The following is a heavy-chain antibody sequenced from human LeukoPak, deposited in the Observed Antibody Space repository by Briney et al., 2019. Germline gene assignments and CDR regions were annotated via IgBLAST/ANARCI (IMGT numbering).Heavy chain of an antibody. CDR2: ISGRDSST. Sequence: GGSLRLSCAASGFTFSNAWMSWVRQAPGKGLEWVSAISGRDSSTYYADSVKGRFTISRDNSKNTLYLQMNSLRAEDTAVYYCAKIRPPAYDIWGQGTMVTVSS. D-gene: IGHD3-3*02. J-gene: IGHJ3*02. CDR1: GFTFSNAW. V-gene: IGHV3-23*01. CDR3: AKIRPPAYDI.